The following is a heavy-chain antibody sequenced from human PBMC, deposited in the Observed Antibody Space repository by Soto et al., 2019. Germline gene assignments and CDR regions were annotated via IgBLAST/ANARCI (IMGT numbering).Heavy chain of an antibody. CDR3: AKDQSVNYYYYYMDV. Sequence: EVQLLESGGGLVQPGGSLRLSCAASGFTFSSYAMSWFRQAPGKGLEWVSAISGSGGTTYYADSVKGRFTISRDNSKTTLYLQMNSLRAEDTAVYYCAKDQSVNYYYYYMDVWGKGTTVTVSS. J-gene: IGHJ6*03. CDR2: ISGSGGTT. V-gene: IGHV3-23*01. D-gene: IGHD4-17*01. CDR1: GFTFSSYA.